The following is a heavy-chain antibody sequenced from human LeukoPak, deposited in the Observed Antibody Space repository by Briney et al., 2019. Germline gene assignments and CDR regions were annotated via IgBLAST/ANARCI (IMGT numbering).Heavy chain of an antibody. Sequence: ASVKVSCKASGYSFTNYGISWVRQALGQGLEWMGWISTYNRNAKYAEKFQGRVTMTTDTSTSTAYMDLRSLRSDDTATYYCARADTSMITPQNAFDLWGQGTVVTVSS. V-gene: IGHV1-18*01. CDR2: ISTYNRNA. CDR1: GYSFTNYG. CDR3: ARADTSMITPQNAFDL. J-gene: IGHJ3*01. D-gene: IGHD5-18*01.